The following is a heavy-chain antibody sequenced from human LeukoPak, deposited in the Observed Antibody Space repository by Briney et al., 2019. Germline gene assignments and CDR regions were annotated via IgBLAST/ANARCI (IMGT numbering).Heavy chain of an antibody. V-gene: IGHV4-59*01. D-gene: IGHD6-25*01. J-gene: IGHJ1*01. CDR1: GGSISSYY. CDR3: ASDSAYFQH. CDR2: IYDSGST. Sequence: SETLSLTCTVSGGSISSYYWSWIRQPPGKGLEWIGYIYDSGSTNYNPSLKSRVAISVDTSKNQFSLKLTSVTAADTAVYYCASDSAYFQHWGQGTLVTVSS.